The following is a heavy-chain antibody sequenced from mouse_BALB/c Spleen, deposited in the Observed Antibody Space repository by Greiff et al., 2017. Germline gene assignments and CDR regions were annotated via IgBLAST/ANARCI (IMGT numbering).Heavy chain of an antibody. V-gene: IGHV1-69*02. CDR3: TRKGLHHYYAMDY. J-gene: IGHJ4*01. Sequence: QVQLQQPGAELVRPGASVKLSCKASGYTFTSYWINWVKQRPGQGLEWIGNIYPSDSYTNYNQKFKDKATLTVDKSSSTAYMQLSSPTSEDSAVYYCTRKGLHHYYAMDYWGQGTSVTVSS. CDR1: GYTFTSYW. CDR2: IYPSDSYT. D-gene: IGHD2-2*01.